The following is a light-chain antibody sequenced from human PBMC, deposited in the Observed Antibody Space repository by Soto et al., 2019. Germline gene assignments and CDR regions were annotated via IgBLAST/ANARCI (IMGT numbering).Light chain of an antibody. CDR3: QQRSNWPA. Sequence: EVVLTQSPATQSLSPGERATLSCRASQGIRNYLAWYQQKPGQAPRLLIYDASNRATGIPARFSGSGSGTDFTLTISSLEPEDFAVYYCQQRSNWPAFGQGTKVEIK. V-gene: IGKV3-11*01. CDR2: DAS. J-gene: IGKJ1*01. CDR1: QGIRNY.